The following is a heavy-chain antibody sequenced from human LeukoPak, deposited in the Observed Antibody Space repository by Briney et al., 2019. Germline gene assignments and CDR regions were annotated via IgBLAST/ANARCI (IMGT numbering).Heavy chain of an antibody. V-gene: IGHV1-18*01. CDR1: GYTFTSDG. CDR3: ARDRIAVAGSSGKGVDY. CDR2: ISAYNGDT. Sequence: GASVKLSCKASGYTFTSDGISWVRQAPGQGLEWMGWISAYNGDTNHAQKLEGRVTMTTDTSTSTAYMELRSLRSDDTAVYYCARDRIAVAGSSGKGVDYWGQGTLVNVSS. J-gene: IGHJ4*02. D-gene: IGHD6-19*01.